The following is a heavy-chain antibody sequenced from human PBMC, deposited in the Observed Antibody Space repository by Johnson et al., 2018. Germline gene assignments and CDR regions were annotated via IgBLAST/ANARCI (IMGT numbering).Heavy chain of an antibody. D-gene: IGHD5-24*01. CDR1: GFTFSSYA. J-gene: IGHJ1*01. Sequence: QVQLVQSGGGVVQPGRSLRLSCAASGFTFSSYAMHWVRQAPGKGLARVAVIAYDGSNKYYADSVKGRFTISRDNSRNTLCLQMNSVNAEDTALYYCARDWEEMATITRYFQHWGQGTLVTVSS. V-gene: IGHV3-30-3*01. CDR2: IAYDGSNK. CDR3: ARDWEEMATITRYFQH.